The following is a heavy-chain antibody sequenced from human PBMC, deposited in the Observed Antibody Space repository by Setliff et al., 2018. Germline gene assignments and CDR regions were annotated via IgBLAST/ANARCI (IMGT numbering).Heavy chain of an antibody. D-gene: IGHD3-22*01. CDR1: GGSISTTDYY. CDR2: VYYSGNT. V-gene: IGHV4-39*07. CDR3: ARYDSSGYSENYYFDY. J-gene: IGHJ4*02. Sequence: NPSETLSLTCTVSGGSISTTDYYWGWIRQPPGKGLEWIGCVYYSGNTYYSPSLKSRVTMFVDTSKNQFSLMLYSVTAADTAIYYCARYDSSGYSENYYFDYWGQGTLVTVS.